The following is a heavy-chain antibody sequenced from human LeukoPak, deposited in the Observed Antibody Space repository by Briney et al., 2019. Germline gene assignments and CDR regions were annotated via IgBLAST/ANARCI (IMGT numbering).Heavy chain of an antibody. D-gene: IGHD3-22*01. J-gene: IGHJ5*02. CDR2: VNPSGGGT. Sequence: ASVKVSCKASGYTFSSYYMHWVRQAPGQGLEWMRIVNPSGGGTSYAQKFQGRVTMTSDTSTSTVFMQLSSLRSEDTAVYYCARGPPGRVYDTSKRALFDPWGQGTLVTVSS. V-gene: IGHV1-46*01. CDR1: GYTFSSYY. CDR3: ARGPPGRVYDTSKRALFDP.